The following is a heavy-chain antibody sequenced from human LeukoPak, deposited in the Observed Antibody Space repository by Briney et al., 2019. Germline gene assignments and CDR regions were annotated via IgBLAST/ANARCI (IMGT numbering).Heavy chain of an antibody. V-gene: IGHV1-2*02. CDR3: ASSPHGFGEQF. Sequence: ASVKVSCKASGYTFTDYYMHWVRQAPGQGLEWMGWIKPNSGGTNSAQKFQGRVTMTRDTSIKTAYMELSRLRSDDTAVYYCASSPHGFGEQFWGQGTLVTVSS. CDR1: GYTFTDYY. J-gene: IGHJ4*02. CDR2: IKPNSGGT. D-gene: IGHD3-10*01.